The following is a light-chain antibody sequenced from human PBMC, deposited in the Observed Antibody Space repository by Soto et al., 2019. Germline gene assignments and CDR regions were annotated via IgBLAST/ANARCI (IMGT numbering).Light chain of an antibody. V-gene: IGKV1-5*03. CDR2: KAS. CDR1: DSISNW. CDR3: QQYNSYPRT. Sequence: DIQMTQSPSTLSASVGDRVTIPYRASDSISNWLAWYQRTPEKAPKLLIYKASSLESGVPSRFSGSGSGTEFTLTISSLQPDDFATYYCQQYNSYPRTFGQGTKVDIK. J-gene: IGKJ1*01.